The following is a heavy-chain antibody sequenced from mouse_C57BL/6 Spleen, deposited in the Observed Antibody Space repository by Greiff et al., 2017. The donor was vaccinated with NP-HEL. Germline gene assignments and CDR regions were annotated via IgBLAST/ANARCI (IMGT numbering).Heavy chain of an antibody. V-gene: IGHV5-4*01. D-gene: IGHD2-4*01. CDR2: ISDGGSYT. J-gene: IGHJ3*01. CDR3: ARAYDYAWFAY. CDR1: GFTFSSYA. Sequence: EVQLVESGGGLVKPGGSLKLSCAASGFTFSSYAMSWVRQTPEKRLEWVATISDGGSYTYYPDNVKGRFTISRDNAKNNLYLQMSHLKSEDTAMYYCARAYDYAWFAYWGQGTLVTVSA.